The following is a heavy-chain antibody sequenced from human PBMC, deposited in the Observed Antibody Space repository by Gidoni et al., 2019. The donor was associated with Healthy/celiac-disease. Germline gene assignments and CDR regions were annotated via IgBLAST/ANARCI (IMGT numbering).Heavy chain of an antibody. CDR2: INHSGST. J-gene: IGHJ6*02. Sequence: QVQLQLWGAGLLKPSETLSLNCAVYGGTFSGYYWGWIRQTPGKGLEWIGEINHSGSTNYNPSLKSRVTISVDTSKNQCSLKLSSVTAADTAVYYCARGAWYYYYGMDVWGQGTTVTVSS. V-gene: IGHV4-34*01. CDR1: GGTFSGYY. CDR3: ARGAWYYYYGMDV.